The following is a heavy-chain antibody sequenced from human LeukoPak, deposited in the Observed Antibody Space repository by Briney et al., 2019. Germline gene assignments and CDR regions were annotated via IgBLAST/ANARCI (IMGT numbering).Heavy chain of an antibody. CDR2: ISGSGGST. CDR3: AKDYQGRWLVCFDY. D-gene: IGHD6-19*01. CDR1: GFTFSSYA. Sequence: PGGSLRLSCAASGFTFSSYAMSWVRQAPGKGLEWVSAISGSGGSTYYADSVKGQFTISRDNSKNTLYLQMNSLRAEDTAVYYCAKDYQGRWLVCFDYWGQGTLVTVSS. V-gene: IGHV3-23*01. J-gene: IGHJ4*02.